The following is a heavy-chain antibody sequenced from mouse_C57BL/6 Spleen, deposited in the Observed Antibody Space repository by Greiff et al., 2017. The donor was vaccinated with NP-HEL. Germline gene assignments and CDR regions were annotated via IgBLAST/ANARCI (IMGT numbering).Heavy chain of an antibody. D-gene: IGHD2-4*01. CDR3: ARALYDYGGGFAY. V-gene: IGHV3-1*01. Sequence: EVKVEESGPGMVKPSQSLSLTCTVTGYSITSGYDWHWIRHFPGNKLEWMGYISYSGSTNYNPSLKSRISITHDTSKNHFFLKLNSVTTEDTATYYCARALYDYGGGFAYWGQGTLVTVSA. CDR2: ISYSGST. J-gene: IGHJ3*01. CDR1: GYSITSGYD.